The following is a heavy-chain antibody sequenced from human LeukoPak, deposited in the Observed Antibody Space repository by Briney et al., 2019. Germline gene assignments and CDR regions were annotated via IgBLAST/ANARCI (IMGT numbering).Heavy chain of an antibody. J-gene: IGHJ5*02. CDR2: IYWDDDK. CDR3: AQWRRNWFDP. CDR1: GFSLTTSGVG. D-gene: IGHD3-3*01. Sequence: KESGPTLVKPTQTLTLTCTFSGFSLTTSGVGVGWIRQPPGKALEWLALIYWDDDKRYSPSLKSRLIITKDTSKNQVVLTMTNMDPVDTATYYCAQWRRNWFDPWSQGTLVTASS. V-gene: IGHV2-5*02.